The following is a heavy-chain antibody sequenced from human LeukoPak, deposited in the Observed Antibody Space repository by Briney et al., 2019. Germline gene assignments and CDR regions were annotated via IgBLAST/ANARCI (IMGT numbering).Heavy chain of an antibody. Sequence: GGSLRLSCAASGFTFSSYAVSWVRQAPGKGLEWVSLISGSASLTYYADSVKGRFTISRDNSKNTVYLQMNSLRVEDTAVCHCAKKRIAAAGKNDFDYWGQGTLGTVSS. D-gene: IGHD6-13*01. CDR1: GFTFSSYA. CDR2: ISGSASLT. V-gene: IGHV3-23*01. J-gene: IGHJ4*02. CDR3: AKKRIAAAGKNDFDY.